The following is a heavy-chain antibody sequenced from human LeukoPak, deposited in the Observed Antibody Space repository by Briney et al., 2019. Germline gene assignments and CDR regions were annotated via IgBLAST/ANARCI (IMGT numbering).Heavy chain of an antibody. CDR2: IYYSGST. J-gene: IGHJ4*02. V-gene: IGHV4-61*08. CDR3: ARSADIYDILTGPSFHFFDY. D-gene: IGHD3-9*01. CDR1: GGSISSGGYY. Sequence: PSQTLSLTCTVSGGSISSGGYYWSWIRQHPGKGLEWIGYIYYSGSTNYNPSLKSRVTISVDTSKNQFSLKLSSVTAADTAVYYCARSADIYDILTGPSFHFFDYWGQGTLVTVFS.